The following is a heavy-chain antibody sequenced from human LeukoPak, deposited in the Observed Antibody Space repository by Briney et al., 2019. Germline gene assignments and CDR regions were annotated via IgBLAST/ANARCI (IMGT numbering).Heavy chain of an antibody. CDR1: GFTFSSYG. D-gene: IGHD5-18*01. V-gene: IGHV3-33*01. CDR3: ARDLLVGYSYGPAVY. CDR2: IWHDGSNK. Sequence: PGGSLRLSCAASGFTFSSYGMHWVRQAPGKGLEWVAVIWHDGSNKYYADSVKGRFTISRDNSKNTLYLQMNSLRAEDTAVFYCARDLLVGYSYGPAVYWGQGTLVTVSS. J-gene: IGHJ4*02.